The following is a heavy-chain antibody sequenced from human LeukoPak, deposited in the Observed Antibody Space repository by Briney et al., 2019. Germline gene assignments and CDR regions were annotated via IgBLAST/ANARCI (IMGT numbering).Heavy chain of an antibody. J-gene: IGHJ4*02. CDR1: GGSFSGYY. V-gene: IGHV4-34*01. CDR3: ARSAAGGRRDIDY. D-gene: IGHD5-24*01. Sequence: ETLSLTCAVYGGSFSGYYWGWIRQPPGKGLEWIGSIYYSGSTYYNPSLKSRVTISVNTSKNQFSLKLTSVTAADTAVYYCARSAAGGRRDIDYWGQGTLVTVSS. CDR2: IYYSGST.